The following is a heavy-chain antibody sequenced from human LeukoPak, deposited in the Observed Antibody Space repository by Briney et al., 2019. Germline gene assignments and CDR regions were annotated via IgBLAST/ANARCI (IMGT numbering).Heavy chain of an antibody. CDR1: GGSISSYY. V-gene: IGHV4-59*08. J-gene: IGHJ6*02. CDR2: IYYSGST. D-gene: IGHD3-3*01. CDR3: ARLRSYYYGMDV. Sequence: KPSETLSLTCTVSGGSISSYYWSWIRQPPGKGLEWIGYIYYSGSTNYNPSLKSRVTISVDTSKNQFSLKLSSVTAADTAVYYCARLRSYYYGMDVWGQGTTVTVSS.